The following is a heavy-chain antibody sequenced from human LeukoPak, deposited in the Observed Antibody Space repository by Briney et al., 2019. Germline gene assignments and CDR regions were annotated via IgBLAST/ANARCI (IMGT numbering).Heavy chain of an antibody. J-gene: IGHJ4*02. CDR1: GFTFNNYD. CDR2: ISSSSSII. Sequence: GGSLRLSCAASGFTFNNYDMNWVRQAPGKGLEWVSYISSSSSIIYYADSVKGRFTISRDTAKNSLYLQMNSLRAEDTAVYYCAKASPSGYYYVVDYWGQGTLVTVSS. V-gene: IGHV3-48*01. CDR3: AKASPSGYYYVVDY. D-gene: IGHD3-22*01.